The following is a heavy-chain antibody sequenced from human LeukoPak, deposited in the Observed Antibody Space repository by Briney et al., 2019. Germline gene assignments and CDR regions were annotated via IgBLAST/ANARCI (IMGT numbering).Heavy chain of an antibody. CDR1: GFTFSSYA. J-gene: IGHJ4*02. CDR3: ARAITNYGYIFDC. Sequence: GGSLRLSCAASGFTFSSYAMSWVRQAPGKGLEWVSAISGSGGGTYYADSVKGRFTISRDNSKNTLYLQMNSLRAEDTAVYYCARAITNYGYIFDCWGQGTLVTVSS. D-gene: IGHD5-18*01. CDR2: ISGSGGGT. V-gene: IGHV3-23*01.